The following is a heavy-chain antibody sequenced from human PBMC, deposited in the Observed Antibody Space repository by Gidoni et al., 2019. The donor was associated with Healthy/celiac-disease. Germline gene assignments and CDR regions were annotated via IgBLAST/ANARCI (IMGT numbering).Heavy chain of an antibody. Sequence: QVQLQASVPGLVNPSGTLSLTCAVSGGSISSSHWWSWVRWPPGKGLEWIGEIYHSGSTNYNASLKSRVTISVDKSKNQFTLKLSSVTAADTAVYYCAGRPTYYYDSSGYKGDYWGQGTLVTVSS. CDR2: IYHSGST. J-gene: IGHJ4*02. V-gene: IGHV4-4*02. D-gene: IGHD3-22*01. CDR1: GGSISSSHW. CDR3: AGRPTYYYDSSGYKGDY.